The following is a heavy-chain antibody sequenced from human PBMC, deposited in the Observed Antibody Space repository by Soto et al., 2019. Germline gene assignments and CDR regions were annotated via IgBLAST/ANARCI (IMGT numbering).Heavy chain of an antibody. Sequence: GGSLRLSCAASGFTFSSYGMHWVRQAPGKGLEWVAVISYDGSNKYYADSVKGRFTISRDNSKNTLYLQMNSLRAEDTAVYYCAKDRSSGYCSSTSCYTGYYYYYGMDVWGQGTTVTVS. CDR3: AKDRSSGYCSSTSCYTGYYYYYGMDV. CDR1: GFTFSSYG. CDR2: ISYDGSNK. J-gene: IGHJ6*02. V-gene: IGHV3-30*18. D-gene: IGHD2-2*02.